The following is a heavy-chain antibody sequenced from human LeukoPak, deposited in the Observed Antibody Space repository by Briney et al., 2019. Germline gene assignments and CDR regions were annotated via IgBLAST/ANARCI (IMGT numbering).Heavy chain of an antibody. V-gene: IGHV4-34*01. CDR2: INHSGST. CDR3: ARGVTY. Sequence: SETLSLTCAVYGGSFSGYYWSWIRQPPGKGLEWIGEINHSGSTNYDPSLKSRVTISVDTSKNQFSLKLSSVTAADTAVYYCARGVTYWGQGTLVTVSS. J-gene: IGHJ4*02. D-gene: IGHD2-21*02. CDR1: GGSFSGYY.